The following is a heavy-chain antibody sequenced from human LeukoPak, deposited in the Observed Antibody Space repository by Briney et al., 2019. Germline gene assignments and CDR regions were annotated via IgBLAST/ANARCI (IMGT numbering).Heavy chain of an antibody. D-gene: IGHD3-10*01. CDR2: IKQDGSEK. Sequence: GGSLRLSCAASGFTFSSYWMSWVRQAPGKGLEWVANIKQDGSEKYYVDSVKGRFTISRDNAKNSLYLQMNSLRAEDTAVYYCARDLRMVRGVINSHTFDYWGQGTLVTVSS. CDR3: ARDLRMVRGVINSHTFDY. V-gene: IGHV3-7*01. J-gene: IGHJ4*02. CDR1: GFTFSSYW.